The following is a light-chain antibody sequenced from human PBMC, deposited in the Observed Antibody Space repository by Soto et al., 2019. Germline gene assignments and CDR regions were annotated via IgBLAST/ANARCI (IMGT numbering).Light chain of an antibody. V-gene: IGKV1-39*01. CDR2: AAS. CDR1: QSISSN. J-gene: IGKJ4*01. CDR3: QQSYSTPLT. Sequence: DIHMTQSPSSLSASVLDRVTITCRASQSISSNLNWYQQKPGKAPKLLIYAASSLQSGVPSRFSGGGSGTDFTLTISSLQPEDFATYSCQQSYSTPLTFGGGTKVDIK.